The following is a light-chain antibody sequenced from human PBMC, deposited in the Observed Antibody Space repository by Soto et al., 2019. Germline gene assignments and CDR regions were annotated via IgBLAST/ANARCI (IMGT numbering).Light chain of an antibody. CDR3: SSYTSSSAPSAV. CDR1: SSDVGGYNY. Sequence: QSVLTQPASVSGSPGQSITISCTGTSSDVGGYNYVSWYQQHPGKAPKLMIYDVSNRPSGVSNRFSGSKSGNTGSLTISGLQAEDEADYFCSSYTSSSAPSAVFGGGTQLTVL. V-gene: IGLV2-14*01. J-gene: IGLJ7*01. CDR2: DVS.